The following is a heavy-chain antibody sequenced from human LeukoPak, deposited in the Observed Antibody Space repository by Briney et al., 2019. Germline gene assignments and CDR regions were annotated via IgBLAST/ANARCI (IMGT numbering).Heavy chain of an antibody. J-gene: IGHJ3*02. CDR2: IYYSGST. CDR1: GGSISSYY. D-gene: IGHD6-13*01. Sequence: PSETLSLTCTVSGGSISSYYWSWIRQPPGKGLEWIGYIYYSGSTNYNPSLKSRVTISVDTSKNQFSLKLSSVTAADTAVYYCARHEVIGYSSSWVAGGAFDIWGQGTMVTVSS. V-gene: IGHV4-59*08. CDR3: ARHEVIGYSSSWVAGGAFDI.